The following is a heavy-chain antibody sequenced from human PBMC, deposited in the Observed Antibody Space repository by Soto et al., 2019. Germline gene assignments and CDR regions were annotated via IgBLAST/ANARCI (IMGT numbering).Heavy chain of an antibody. CDR3: ARVSTRPEYYYDSSGYYSTFDY. J-gene: IGHJ4*02. Sequence: PPETLSLTCALYGGSFSGYYWSWIRQPPGTGLEWIGEINHSGSTNYNPSLKSRVTISVDTSKNQFSLKLSSVTAADTAVYYCARVSTRPEYYYDSSGYYSTFDYWGQGTLVTVSS. CDR2: INHSGST. CDR1: GGSFSGYY. V-gene: IGHV4-34*01. D-gene: IGHD3-22*01.